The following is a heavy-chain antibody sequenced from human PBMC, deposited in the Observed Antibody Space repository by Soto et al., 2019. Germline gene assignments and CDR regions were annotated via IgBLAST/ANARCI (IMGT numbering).Heavy chain of an antibody. D-gene: IGHD3-10*01. CDR2: IYNDGNT. Sequence: GGSLRLSCAASGLTVSANYMSWVRQAPGKGLEWVSVIYNDGNTYYADSVKGRFAISRDASKNTLYLQMDSLRDDDTAVYYCGRPVTSGRNYGMDVWGQGTTVTVSS. V-gene: IGHV3-53*01. CDR1: GLTVSANY. CDR3: GRPVTSGRNYGMDV. J-gene: IGHJ6*02.